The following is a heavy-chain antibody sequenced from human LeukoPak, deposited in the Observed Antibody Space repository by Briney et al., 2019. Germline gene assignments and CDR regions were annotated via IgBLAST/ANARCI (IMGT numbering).Heavy chain of an antibody. V-gene: IGHV4-59*08. Sequence: SETLSLTCTLSGRSISRFYWSWIRDPPGRGLEWIGYIYYSGSTHYNPSLKSRVTITVDTSKNQFSLKLSSVTAADTDVYCCARHGGGWFDPWGQGTLVTVSS. J-gene: IGHJ5*02. CDR2: IYYSGST. D-gene: IGHD3-16*01. CDR1: GRSISRFY. CDR3: ARHGGGWFDP.